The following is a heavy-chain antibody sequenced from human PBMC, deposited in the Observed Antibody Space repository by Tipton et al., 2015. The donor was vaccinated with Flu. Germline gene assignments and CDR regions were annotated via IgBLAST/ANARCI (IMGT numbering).Heavy chain of an antibody. V-gene: IGHV1-46*01. CDR2: INPSGGST. J-gene: IGHJ3*02. CDR3: ARDMQAARLGPLDAFDI. Sequence: QSGAEVKKPGASVKVSCKASGYTFTSYYMHWVRQAPGQGLEWMGIINPSGGSTSYAQKFQGRVTMTRDTSTSTVYMELSSLRSEDTAVYYCARDMQAARLGPLDAFDIWGQGTMVTVSS. CDR1: GYTFTSYY. D-gene: IGHD6-6*01.